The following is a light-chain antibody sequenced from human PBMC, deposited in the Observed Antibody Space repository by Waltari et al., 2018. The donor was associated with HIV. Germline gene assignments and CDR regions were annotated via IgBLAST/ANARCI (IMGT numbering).Light chain of an antibody. J-gene: IGKJ2*01. CDR1: QSVLYRSTNKNY. V-gene: IGKV4-1*01. CDR2: WAS. Sequence: DIVMTQSPDSLVVSLGERATINCKSSQSVLYRSTNKNYLAWFQQKPGQPPKLLIYWASTRGSGVPDRFSGSGSGTDFTLTISSLQSEDVAVYYCQQYYSTPYTFGQGTKLQIK. CDR3: QQYYSTPYT.